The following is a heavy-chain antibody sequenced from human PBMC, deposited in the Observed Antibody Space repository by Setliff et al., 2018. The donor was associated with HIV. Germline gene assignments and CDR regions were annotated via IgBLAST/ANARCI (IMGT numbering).Heavy chain of an antibody. J-gene: IGHJ4*02. V-gene: IGHV4-59*01. Sequence: SETLSLTCNVSGGSISAYYWSWVRQPPGKRLEWIGYIYSNGGTAYNPSLKSRVTISVDTSKNQFSLKLTSVTIAYTAVYYCARFTSGWYGQYWGQGTLVTVSS. D-gene: IGHD6-19*01. CDR2: IYSNGGT. CDR3: ARFTSGWYGQY. CDR1: GGSISAYY.